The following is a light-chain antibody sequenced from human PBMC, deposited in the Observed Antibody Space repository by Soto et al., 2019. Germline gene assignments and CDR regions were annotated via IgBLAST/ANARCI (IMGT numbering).Light chain of an antibody. J-gene: IGLJ1*01. CDR3: SSYTNINTRACV. V-gene: IGLV2-8*01. CDR1: SSDVGAYNY. Sequence: QSALTQPPSASGSPGQSVTISCTGTSSDVGAYNYVCWYQQHPGKAPKLMIYEVNKRPSGVPDRFSGSKSGNMASLTVSGLQAGDEADYYCSSYTNINTRACVFGTGTKLTVL. CDR2: EVN.